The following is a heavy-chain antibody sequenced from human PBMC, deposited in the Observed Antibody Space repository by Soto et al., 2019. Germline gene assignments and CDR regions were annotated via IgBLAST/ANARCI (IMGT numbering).Heavy chain of an antibody. V-gene: IGHV3-48*02. Sequence: EMQLVESGGGLVQPGGSLRLSCAASEFTFSSYSMNWVRQAPGKGLEWVSYISSSSSTIYYADSVKGRFTISRDNAKNSLDLQMNSLRDEDTAVYYCARDSSYHYYDSSGLTDYWGQGTLVTVSS. CDR2: ISSSSSTI. CDR3: ARDSSYHYYDSSGLTDY. CDR1: EFTFSSYS. J-gene: IGHJ4*02. D-gene: IGHD3-22*01.